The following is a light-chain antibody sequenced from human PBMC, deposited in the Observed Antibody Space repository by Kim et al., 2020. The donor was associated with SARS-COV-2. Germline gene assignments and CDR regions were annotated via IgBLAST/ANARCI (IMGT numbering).Light chain of an antibody. CDR2: EDN. J-gene: IGLJ3*02. Sequence: KTVTTACTRSSGSIASNDVQWYQQRPGSSPTTVIYEDNQRPSGVPDRFSGSIDSSSNSASLTISGLKTEDEADYYCQSYDSSNPWVFGGGTQLTVL. CDR3: QSYDSSNPWV. V-gene: IGLV6-57*01. CDR1: SGSIASND.